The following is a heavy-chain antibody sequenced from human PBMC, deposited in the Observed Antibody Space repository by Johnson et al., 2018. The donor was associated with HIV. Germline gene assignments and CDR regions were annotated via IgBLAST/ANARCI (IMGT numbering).Heavy chain of an antibody. CDR3: ARDESYRKYALTAFDI. CDR2: ISGSGDTI. Sequence: QLVESGGGLVKPEGSLRLSCAASGFTFSDHYMSWIRQAPAKGLEWVSYISGSGDTIYYADSVKGRFTISRDSAKNSLYLQMSSLRAEDTAVYYCARDESYRKYALTAFDIWGQGTMVTVSS. CDR1: GFTFSDHY. V-gene: IGHV3-11*01. D-gene: IGHD1-14*01. J-gene: IGHJ3*02.